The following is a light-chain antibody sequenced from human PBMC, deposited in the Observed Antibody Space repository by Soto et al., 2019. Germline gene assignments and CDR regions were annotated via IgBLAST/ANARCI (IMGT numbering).Light chain of an antibody. CDR2: GAS. V-gene: IGKV3-15*01. CDR1: QSVSNN. Sequence: EIVMTQSPVTLSVSPGERVTLSCRASQSVSNNLAWYQQKSGQAPRLLIYGASTRVTGIPARFSGSGSGTEFTLTISSVQSEDFAIYYCQQYNNWPPVTFGQGTRLETK. J-gene: IGKJ5*01. CDR3: QQYNNWPPVT.